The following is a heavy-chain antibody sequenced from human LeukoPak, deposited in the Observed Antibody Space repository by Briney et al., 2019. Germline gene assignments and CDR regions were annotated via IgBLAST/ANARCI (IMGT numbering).Heavy chain of an antibody. D-gene: IGHD1-26*01. Sequence: PGGSLRLSCAASGFTFSTYNMNWVRQAPGKGLEWVSSIGSSSGYIYYADSVKGRFTISRDNSKNTLYLRMNSLRDDDTAVYYCARDIGYFDHWGQGTLVTVSS. CDR1: GFTFSTYN. V-gene: IGHV3-21*01. J-gene: IGHJ4*02. CDR3: ARDIGYFDH. CDR2: IGSSSGYI.